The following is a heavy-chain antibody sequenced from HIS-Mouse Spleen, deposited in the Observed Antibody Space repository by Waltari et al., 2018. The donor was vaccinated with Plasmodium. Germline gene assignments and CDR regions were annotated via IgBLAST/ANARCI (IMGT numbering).Heavy chain of an antibody. Sequence: QVQLQESGPGLVKPSQTLSLTCTVSGGSISSGGYYWSWIRQHPGKGLEWIGYIYYRGITYYNPSLKSRVTISVDTSKNQFSLKLSSVTAADTAVYYCARDTGIVDAFDIWGQGTMVTVSS. CDR3: ARDTGIVDAFDI. J-gene: IGHJ3*02. V-gene: IGHV4-31*03. CDR2: IYYRGIT. CDR1: GGSISSGGYY. D-gene: IGHD3-10*01.